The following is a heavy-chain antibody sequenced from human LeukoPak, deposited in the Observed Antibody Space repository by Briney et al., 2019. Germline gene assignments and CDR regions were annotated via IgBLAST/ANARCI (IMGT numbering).Heavy chain of an antibody. CDR2: VSGSGGDT. J-gene: IGHJ5*02. D-gene: IGHD2-2*01. CDR3: AKSSCSSNVYYRPHADTWFDP. Sequence: PGGSLRLSCAASGFTFSNYAMNWVRQAPGKGLEWVSAVSGSGGDTFYADSVKGRFTISRDSSQNTLYLQMDSLRAEDTAIYFCAKSSCSSNVYYRPHADTWFDPWGQGTLVTVSS. CDR1: GFTFSNYA. V-gene: IGHV3-23*01.